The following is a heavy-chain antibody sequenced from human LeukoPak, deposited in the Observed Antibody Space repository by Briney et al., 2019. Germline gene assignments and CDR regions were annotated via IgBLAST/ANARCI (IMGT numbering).Heavy chain of an antibody. V-gene: IGHV1-2*02. Sequence: ASVKVSCKASGYTFTGYYMHWVRQAPGQGLEWMGWINPNSGGTNYAQKFQGRVTMTRDTSISTAYLELSRLRSDDTAVYYCALWETTVVTLGGDAFDIWGQGTMVTVSS. D-gene: IGHD4-23*01. CDR2: INPNSGGT. J-gene: IGHJ3*02. CDR1: GYTFTGYY. CDR3: ALWETTVVTLGGDAFDI.